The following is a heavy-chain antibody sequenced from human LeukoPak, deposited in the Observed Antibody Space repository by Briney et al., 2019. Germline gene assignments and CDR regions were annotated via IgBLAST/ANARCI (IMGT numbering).Heavy chain of an antibody. CDR2: INPSGGST. CDR3: ARIAAAADGGFDP. CDR1: GYTFTSYY. V-gene: IGHV1-46*01. D-gene: IGHD6-13*01. Sequence: ASVKVSCKASGYTFTSYYMHWVRQAPGQGLEWMGIINPSGGSTSYAQKFQGRVTMSRDTSTSTVYMELSSLRSEDTAVYYCARIAAAADGGFDPWGQGTLVTVSS. J-gene: IGHJ5*02.